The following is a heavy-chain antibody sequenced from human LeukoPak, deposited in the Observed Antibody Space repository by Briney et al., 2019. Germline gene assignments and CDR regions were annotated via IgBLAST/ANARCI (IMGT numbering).Heavy chain of an antibody. CDR3: AREEIAVAGLTTNWFDP. V-gene: IGHV1-69*13. CDR2: TIPIFGTA. CDR1: GGTFSSYA. Sequence: ASVKVSCKASGGTFSSYAISWVRQAPGQGLEWMGGTIPIFGTANYAQKFQGRVTITADESTSTAYMELSSLRSEDTAVYYCAREEIAVAGLTTNWFDPWGQGTLVTVSS. J-gene: IGHJ5*02. D-gene: IGHD6-19*01.